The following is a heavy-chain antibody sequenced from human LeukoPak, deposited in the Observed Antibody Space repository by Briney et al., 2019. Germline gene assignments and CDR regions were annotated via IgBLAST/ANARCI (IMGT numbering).Heavy chain of an antibody. Sequence: SETLSLTCTVSGGSISSYYWSWIRQPPGKGLEWIGYIYYSGSTNYNPSLKSRVTISVDTSKNQFSLKLSSVTAADTAVYYCAARGRGYSYGYDYWGQGTLVTVSS. D-gene: IGHD5-18*01. J-gene: IGHJ4*02. CDR1: GGSISSYY. CDR2: IYYSGST. CDR3: AARGRGYSYGYDY. V-gene: IGHV4-59*01.